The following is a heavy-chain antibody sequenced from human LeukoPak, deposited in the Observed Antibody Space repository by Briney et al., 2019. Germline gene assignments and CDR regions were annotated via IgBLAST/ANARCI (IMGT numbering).Heavy chain of an antibody. Sequence: KPSETLSLTCTVSGGSISSYYWSWIRQPPGKGLEWIGYIYYSGSTNYNPSLKSRVTISVDTSKNQFSLKLSSVTAADTAVYYCARAPSFCGGDSCEGPPDAFDIWGQGTMVTVSS. D-gene: IGHD2-21*02. CDR2: IYYSGST. J-gene: IGHJ3*02. V-gene: IGHV4-59*01. CDR3: ARAPSFCGGDSCEGPPDAFDI. CDR1: GGSISSYY.